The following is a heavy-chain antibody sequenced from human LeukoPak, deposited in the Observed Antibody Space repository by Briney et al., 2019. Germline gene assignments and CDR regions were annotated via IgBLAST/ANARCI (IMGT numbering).Heavy chain of an antibody. Sequence: GRSLRLSCAASGFTFSSYAMHWVRRAPGKGLEWVAVISYDGSYKYYADSEKGRFTISRDNSKNTLYLQMNSLRAEDTAVYYCARDRRGDYYDSSGYFFQVCGQGTLVTVSS. J-gene: IGHJ4*02. V-gene: IGHV3-30*04. CDR1: GFTFSSYA. D-gene: IGHD3-22*01. CDR2: ISYDGSYK. CDR3: ARDRRGDYYDSSGYFFQV.